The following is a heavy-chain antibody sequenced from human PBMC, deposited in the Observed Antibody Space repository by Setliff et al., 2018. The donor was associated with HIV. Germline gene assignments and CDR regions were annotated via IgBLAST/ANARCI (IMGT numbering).Heavy chain of an antibody. J-gene: IGHJ4*02. CDR1: GDSIVSDDSTSSHH. V-gene: IGHV4-59*11. CDR2: TPYSGST. CDR3: IVYFGGNGGRGL. D-gene: IGHD2-15*01. Sequence: SETLSLTCRFSGDSIVSDDSTSSHHCSWIRQPPGRGLEWIGTTPYSGSTNYNPSLRSRVTISLDTSTNQFSLRLNSVTAADTAHYFCIVYFGGNGGRGLWGQGTLVTVSS.